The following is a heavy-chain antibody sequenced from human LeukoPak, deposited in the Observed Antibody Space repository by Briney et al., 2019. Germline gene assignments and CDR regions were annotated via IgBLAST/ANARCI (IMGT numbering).Heavy chain of an antibody. J-gene: IGHJ4*02. CDR3: AKVVYVAAAGTGTFDY. CDR1: GFTFSSYA. V-gene: IGHV3-23*01. Sequence: GGSLRLSCAASGFTFSSYAMSWVRQAPGKGLEWVSAISGSGGSTYYADSVKGRFTISRDNSKNTLYLQMNSLRAEDTAVYYCAKVVYVAAAGTGTFDYWGQGTLVTVSS. CDR2: ISGSGGST. D-gene: IGHD6-13*01.